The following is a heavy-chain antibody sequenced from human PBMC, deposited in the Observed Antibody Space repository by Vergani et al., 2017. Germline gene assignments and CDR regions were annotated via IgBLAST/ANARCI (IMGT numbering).Heavy chain of an antibody. Sequence: EVQLLESGGGLVQPGGSLRLSCAASGFTFSSYAMSWVRQAPGKGLEWVSAISGSGGSTYYADSVKGRFTISRDNAKNSLYLQMNSLRAEDTALYYCAKDIGLGVTIYYGMDVWGQGTTVTVSS. CDR2: ISGSGGST. V-gene: IGHV3-23*01. CDR3: AKDIGLGVTIYYGMDV. CDR1: GFTFSSYA. D-gene: IGHD3-3*01. J-gene: IGHJ6*02.